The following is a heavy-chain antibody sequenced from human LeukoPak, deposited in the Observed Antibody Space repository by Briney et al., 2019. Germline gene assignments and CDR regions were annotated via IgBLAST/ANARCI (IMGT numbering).Heavy chain of an antibody. CDR3: ARDRRGGSVWYFDY. CDR1: GYTFTSYG. Sequence: GASVKVSCKASGYTFTSYGISWVRQAPGQGLEWMGGIIPIFGTANYAQKFQGRVTITADESTSTAYMELSSLRSEDTAVYYCARDRRGGSVWYFDYWGQGTLVTVSS. J-gene: IGHJ4*02. V-gene: IGHV1-69*13. D-gene: IGHD6-19*01. CDR2: IIPIFGTA.